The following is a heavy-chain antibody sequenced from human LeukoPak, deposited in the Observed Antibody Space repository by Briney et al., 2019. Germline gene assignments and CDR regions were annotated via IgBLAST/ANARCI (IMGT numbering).Heavy chain of an antibody. V-gene: IGHV3-23*01. Sequence: GGSLRLSCAASGFTFSSYAVSWVRQAPGKGLEWVSAISGSGGSTYYADSVKGRFTISRGNSKNTLYLQMNSLRAEDTAVYYCAKAGSLYSGWYPHFDYWGQGTLVTVSS. J-gene: IGHJ4*02. CDR3: AKAGSLYSGWYPHFDY. CDR1: GFTFSSYA. CDR2: ISGSGGST. D-gene: IGHD6-19*01.